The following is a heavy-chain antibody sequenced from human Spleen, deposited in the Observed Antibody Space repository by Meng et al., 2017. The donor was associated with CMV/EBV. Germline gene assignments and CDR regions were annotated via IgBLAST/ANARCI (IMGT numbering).Heavy chain of an antibody. V-gene: IGHV3-23*01. D-gene: IGHD1-1*01. CDR2: ISGSGSFT. Sequence: GGSLRLSCAASGFTFSSYAMSWVRQAPGKGLEWVSAISGSGSFTYYADSVKGRFIISRDHSKNTLYLQMNSLRAEDTAVYYCASWYNWNDAFDIWCQGTMVTVSS. CDR1: GFTFSSYA. CDR3: ASWYNWNDAFDI. J-gene: IGHJ3*02.